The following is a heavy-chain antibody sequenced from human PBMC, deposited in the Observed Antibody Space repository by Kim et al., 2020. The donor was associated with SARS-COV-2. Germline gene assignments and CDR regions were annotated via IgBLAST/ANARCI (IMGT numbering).Heavy chain of an antibody. CDR1: GGSFSDYY. J-gene: IGHJ5*02. CDR3: ARRGITMVRGGFDP. Sequence: SETLSLTCAVYGGSFSDYYWNWIRQPPGKGLEWIGEINHIGSTNYNPSLKGRVTISVDTSKNQFSLELSSVTAADTAVYYCARRGITMVRGGFDPWGQGTLVTVSS. CDR2: INHIGST. V-gene: IGHV4-34*01. D-gene: IGHD3-10*01.